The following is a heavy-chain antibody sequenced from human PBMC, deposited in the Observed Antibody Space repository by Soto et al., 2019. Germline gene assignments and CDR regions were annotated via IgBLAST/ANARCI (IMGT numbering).Heavy chain of an antibody. Sequence: SETLSLTCTVSGGSISSYYWSWIRQPPGKGLEWIGYIYYSGSTNYNPSLKSRVTISVDTSKNQFSLKLSSVTAADTAVYYCARGSYVYDYGGPEAFDIWGQGTMVTVSS. V-gene: IGHV4-59*01. D-gene: IGHD4-17*01. J-gene: IGHJ3*02. CDR3: ARGSYVYDYGGPEAFDI. CDR2: IYYSGST. CDR1: GGSISSYY.